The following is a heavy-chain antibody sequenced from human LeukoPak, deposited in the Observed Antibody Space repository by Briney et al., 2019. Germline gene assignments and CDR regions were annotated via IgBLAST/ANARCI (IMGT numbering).Heavy chain of an antibody. J-gene: IGHJ4*02. CDR3: ARDQGSLTRSWYTGY. CDR2: INPYSGDT. Sequence: ASVKVSCKASGYTFTGYHIHWVRQAPGQGLEWMGRINPYSGDTNFAQKFQGRVTMTRDTSITTAYMDLSSLTPVDTAVYFCARDQGSLTRSWYTGYWGQGTQVTVSS. V-gene: IGHV1-2*06. CDR1: GYTFTGYH. D-gene: IGHD6-13*01.